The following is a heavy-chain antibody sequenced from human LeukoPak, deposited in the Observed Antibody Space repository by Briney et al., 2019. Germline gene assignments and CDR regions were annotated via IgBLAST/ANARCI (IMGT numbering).Heavy chain of an antibody. CDR3: ARSRGYCSGGSCYPLDY. V-gene: IGHV4-34*01. J-gene: IGHJ4*02. D-gene: IGHD2-15*01. CDR1: GGSSSGYY. Sequence: SETLSLTCAVYGGSSSGYYWSWIRQPPGKGLEWIGEITHSGSTNYNPSLKSRVTISVDTSKNQFSLKLSSVTAADTAVYYCARSRGYCSGGSCYPLDYWGQGTLVTVSS. CDR2: ITHSGST.